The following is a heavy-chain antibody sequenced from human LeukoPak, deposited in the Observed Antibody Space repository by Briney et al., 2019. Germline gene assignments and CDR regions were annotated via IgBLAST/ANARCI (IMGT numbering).Heavy chain of an antibody. J-gene: IGHJ6*03. D-gene: IGHD2-2*01. Sequence: EASVKVSCKASGYTFTGYYMHGVRQAPGQGLEWMGWINPNSGGTNYAQKFQGRVTMTRDTSISTAYMELSRLRSDDTAVYYCARSCSSTSCYYYYYYYMDVWGKGTTVTVSS. CDR2: INPNSGGT. V-gene: IGHV1-2*02. CDR1: GYTFTGYY. CDR3: ARSCSSTSCYYYYYYYMDV.